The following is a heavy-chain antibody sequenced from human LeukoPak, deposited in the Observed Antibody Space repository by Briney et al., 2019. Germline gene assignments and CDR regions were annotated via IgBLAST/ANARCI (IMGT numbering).Heavy chain of an antibody. J-gene: IGHJ4*02. CDR2: IYYSGST. CDR1: GGSISSYY. CDR3: AREVRYYGSGSYYPLFDY. Sequence: PSETLSLTCTVSGGSISSYYWSWIRQPPGQGLEWIGYIYYSGSTNYNPSLKSRVTISVDTSKNQFSLKLSSVTAADTAVYYCAREVRYYGSGSYYPLFDYWGQGTLVTVSS. V-gene: IGHV4-59*01. D-gene: IGHD3-10*01.